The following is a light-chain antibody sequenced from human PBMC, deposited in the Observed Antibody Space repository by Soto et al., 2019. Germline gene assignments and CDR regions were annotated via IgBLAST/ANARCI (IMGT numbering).Light chain of an antibody. CDR3: QQYDTWPSIT. Sequence: IVLTQSPGTLSSSPGERATLSCRASQSVSTSNLAWYQQRPGQAPRLLIYGASTRATGVSDRFSGSGSGTEYTLTISSLQSEDFAVYYCQQYDTWPSITFGQGTRLEIK. J-gene: IGKJ5*01. CDR2: GAS. CDR1: QSVSTSN. V-gene: IGKV3-15*01.